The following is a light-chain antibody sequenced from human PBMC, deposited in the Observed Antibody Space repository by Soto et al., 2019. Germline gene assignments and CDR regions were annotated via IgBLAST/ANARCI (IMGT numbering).Light chain of an antibody. CDR2: DAS. V-gene: IGKV1-33*01. CDR1: QDISNY. Sequence: DIQMTQSPSSLSSSVGDRVTITCQASQDISNYLNWYQQKPGQAPKLLIYDASNWESGVPARFSGSGSGTDFTFTISSLQPEDIATYYCQQYDNLRYTFGQGTKLEIK. CDR3: QQYDNLRYT. J-gene: IGKJ2*01.